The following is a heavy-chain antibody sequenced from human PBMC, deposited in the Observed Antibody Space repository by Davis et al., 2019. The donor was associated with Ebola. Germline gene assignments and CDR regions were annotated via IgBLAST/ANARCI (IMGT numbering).Heavy chain of an antibody. Sequence: GGSLRLSCAASGFAFSNYAMHWVRRAPGKGLEWVSLISYDGSKKDYADSVKGRFTISRDNAKNTLFLQMNSLRVDDTAVYYCARGLSGTYGFDYWGQGTLVTVSS. CDR1: GFAFSNYA. CDR2: ISYDGSKK. J-gene: IGHJ4*02. CDR3: ARGLSGTYGFDY. V-gene: IGHV3-30*03. D-gene: IGHD1-26*01.